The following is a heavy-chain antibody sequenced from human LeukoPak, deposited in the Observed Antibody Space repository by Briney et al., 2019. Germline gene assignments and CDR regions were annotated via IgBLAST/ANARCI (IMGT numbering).Heavy chain of an antibody. V-gene: IGHV4-59*08. D-gene: IGHD2-2*01. Sequence: PSETLSLTCTVSGGSISSYYWSWIRQPPGKGLEWIGYTYYSGSTNYNPSLKSRVTMSVDTSKNQFSLKLTSVTAADTAVYYCARHDWSSTSSYYSYYYMDVWGKGTTVTVSS. CDR2: TYYSGST. J-gene: IGHJ6*03. CDR3: ARHDWSSTSSYYSYYYMDV. CDR1: GGSISSYY.